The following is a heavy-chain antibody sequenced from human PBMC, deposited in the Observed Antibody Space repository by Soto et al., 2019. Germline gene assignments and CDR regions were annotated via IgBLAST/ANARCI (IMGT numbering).Heavy chain of an antibody. V-gene: IGHV1-69*01. CDR1: GGTFSSYA. J-gene: IGHJ5*02. CDR2: IIPIFGTA. Sequence: QVQLVQSGAEVKKPGSSVKVSCKASGGTFSSYAISWVRQAPGQGLGWMGGIIPIFGTANYAQKFQGRVTSTADESTSTAYMELSSLRSEDTAVYYCARDREIAAANNWFDPWGQGTLVTVSS. D-gene: IGHD6-13*01. CDR3: ARDREIAAANNWFDP.